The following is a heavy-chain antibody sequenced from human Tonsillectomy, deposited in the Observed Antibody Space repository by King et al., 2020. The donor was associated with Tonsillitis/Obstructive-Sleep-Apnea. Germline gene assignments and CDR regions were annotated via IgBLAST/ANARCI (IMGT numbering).Heavy chain of an antibody. D-gene: IGHD6-13*01. CDR1: GFTFSSYT. Sequence: VQLVESGGGLVKPGGSLRLSCAASGFTFSSYTMKWVRTVPGKGLEWVSSISSSRSYIYFAYSVKGRFTIPRDNAKNSLYLQMNSLSAEDTAVYYCAREEQQLVLAYYYYYMDVWGKGTTVTVSS. J-gene: IGHJ6*03. V-gene: IGHV3-21*01. CDR2: ISSSRSYI. CDR3: AREEQQLVLAYYYYYMDV.